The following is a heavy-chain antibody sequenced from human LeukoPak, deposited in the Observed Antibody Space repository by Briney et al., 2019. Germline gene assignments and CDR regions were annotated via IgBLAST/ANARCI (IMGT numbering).Heavy chain of an antibody. D-gene: IGHD3-22*01. CDR1: GFTFSSYA. J-gene: IGHJ3*02. V-gene: IGHV3-23*01. CDR2: ISGSGGNT. CDR3: AKALPRGYYYDSSGLDI. Sequence: GGSLRLSCAASGFTFSSYAMIWVRQAPGKGLEWVSVISGSGGNTYDGDSVKGRFIMSRDNSNNTLYLQMNSLRAEDTAVYYCAKALPRGYYYDSSGLDIWGQGTMVTVSS.